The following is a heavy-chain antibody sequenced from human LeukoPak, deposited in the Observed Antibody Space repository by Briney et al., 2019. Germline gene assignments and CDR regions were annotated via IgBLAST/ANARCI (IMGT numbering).Heavy chain of an antibody. Sequence: EASVKVSCKASGYTFTSYDINWVRQATGRGLEWMGWVNPNSGNTGYAQKFQGRVTMTRSTSIITAYMELSSLRSEDTAVYYCARVDSGSFYYWGQGTLVTVSS. CDR1: GYTFTSYD. D-gene: IGHD1-26*01. J-gene: IGHJ4*02. CDR2: VNPNSGNT. V-gene: IGHV1-8*01. CDR3: ARVDSGSFYY.